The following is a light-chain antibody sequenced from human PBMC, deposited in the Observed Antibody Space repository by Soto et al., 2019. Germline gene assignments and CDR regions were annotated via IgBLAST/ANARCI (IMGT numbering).Light chain of an antibody. CDR3: GAWDDSVNGVV. J-gene: IGLJ2*01. Sequence: QSVLTQPPSASGTPGQRVTISCSGSSSNIGSNSVNWYQQLPGTAPQLLMYSSNQRPSGVPDRFSGSKSGTSASLAISGLQSEDEADYYCGAWDDSVNGVVFGGGTQVTVL. V-gene: IGLV1-44*01. CDR2: SSN. CDR1: SSNIGSNS.